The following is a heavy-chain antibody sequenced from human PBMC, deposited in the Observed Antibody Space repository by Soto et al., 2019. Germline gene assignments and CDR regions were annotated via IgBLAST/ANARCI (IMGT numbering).Heavy chain of an antibody. Sequence: AASVKVSCKASGGTFSSYAISWVRQAPGQWREWMGGIIPIFGTAKYAQKFQGRVTITADESTSTAYMELSSLRFEDTAVYYCAREGAGYGDGIGMDVWGQGXTVTVTS. D-gene: IGHD4-17*01. CDR1: GGTFSSYA. CDR2: IIPIFGTA. V-gene: IGHV1-69*13. J-gene: IGHJ6*02. CDR3: AREGAGYGDGIGMDV.